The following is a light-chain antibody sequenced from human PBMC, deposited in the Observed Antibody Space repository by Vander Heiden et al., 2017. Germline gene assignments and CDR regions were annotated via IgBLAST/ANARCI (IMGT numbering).Light chain of an antibody. CDR3: MQALQTPTA. Sequence: DLVITQSPLSLPVTPGEPASISCRSSQSLLHSNGYNCLDWYLQKPGQSPQLLIYLGSNRASGVPDRFSDSGSGTDFTLKISRVEAEDVGVYYCMQALQTPTAFGQGTRLEIK. J-gene: IGKJ5*01. V-gene: IGKV2-28*01. CDR2: LGS. CDR1: QSLLHSNGYNC.